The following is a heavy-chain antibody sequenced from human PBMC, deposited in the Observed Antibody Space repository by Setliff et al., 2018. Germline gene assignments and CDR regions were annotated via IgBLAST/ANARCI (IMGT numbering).Heavy chain of an antibody. D-gene: IGHD6-19*01. CDR3: ARASSGWYSAYYYYMDV. Sequence: SETLSLTCKVSGDSMNSGVYYWAWIRQPPGRGLEWIGRIYSGGTTYYNSSLKSRVTISVDTSKSQFSLRLNSVTAADTAVYYCARASSGWYSAYYYYMDVWGKGTTVTVSS. CDR1: GDSMNSGVYY. CDR2: IYSGGTT. V-gene: IGHV4-39*07. J-gene: IGHJ6*03.